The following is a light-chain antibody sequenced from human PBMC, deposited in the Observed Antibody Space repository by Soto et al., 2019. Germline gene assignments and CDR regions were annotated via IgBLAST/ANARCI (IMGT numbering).Light chain of an antibody. CDR3: QQYVISVT. Sequence: EIVLTHSPGTLSLSPGEVATLSCRASQSISGNYLAWYQQKPGQAPRLLIYGASNRATGIPERFSGSGSGTDFTLTISRLEPQDSAIYYCQQYVISVTFGQGTRLEIK. CDR1: QSISGNY. J-gene: IGKJ5*01. CDR2: GAS. V-gene: IGKV3-20*01.